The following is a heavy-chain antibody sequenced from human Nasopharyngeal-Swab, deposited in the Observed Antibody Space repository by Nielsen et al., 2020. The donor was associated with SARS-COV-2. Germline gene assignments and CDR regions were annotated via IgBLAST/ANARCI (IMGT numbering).Heavy chain of an antibody. CDR1: GVTFSNAW. J-gene: IGHJ3*02. CDR3: TTRGVVYCGGDCYSPGAFDI. CDR2: IKSKTDGGTT. V-gene: IGHV3-15*01. Sequence: SRAASGVTFSNAWMSWVGQAAGKGREWVGRIKSKTDGGTTDYAAPVKGRFTISRDDSKNTLYLQMNSLKTEDTAVYYCTTRGVVYCGGDCYSPGAFDIWGQGTMVTVSS. D-gene: IGHD2-21*02.